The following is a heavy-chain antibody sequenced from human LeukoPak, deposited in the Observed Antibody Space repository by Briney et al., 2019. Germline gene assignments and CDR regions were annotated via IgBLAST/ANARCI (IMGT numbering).Heavy chain of an antibody. CDR3: ARQPPPDYFFDP. V-gene: IGHV4-34*01. CDR2: INHSGST. J-gene: IGHJ5*02. CDR1: GGSFSGYY. D-gene: IGHD3-16*01. Sequence: KPSETLSLTCAVYGGSFSGYYWSWIRQPPGKGLEWIGEINHSGSTNYNPSLKSRVTMSVDTSKNQVSLKLSSVTAADTAVYFCARQPPPDYFFDPWGQGTLVTVSS.